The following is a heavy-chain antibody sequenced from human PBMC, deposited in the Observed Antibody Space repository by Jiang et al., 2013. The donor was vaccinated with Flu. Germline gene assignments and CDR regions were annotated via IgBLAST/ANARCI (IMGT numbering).Heavy chain of an antibody. CDR1: GFTFSSYG. V-gene: IGHV3-33*05. Sequence: QLVESGGGVVQPGRSLRVSCVASGFTFSSYGMHWVRQAPGKGLEWVAFISYDGSEKYFTDSVKGRFSISRDNSKSTLHLQMNSLRAEDTAVYYCARGYTYYYYGMDVWGQGTTVTVSS. CDR3: ARGYTYYYYGMDV. CDR2: ISYDGSEK. D-gene: IGHD1-1*01. J-gene: IGHJ6*02.